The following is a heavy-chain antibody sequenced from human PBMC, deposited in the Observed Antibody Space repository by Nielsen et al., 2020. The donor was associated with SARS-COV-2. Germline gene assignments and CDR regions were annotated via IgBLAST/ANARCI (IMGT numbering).Heavy chain of an antibody. D-gene: IGHD6-19*01. Sequence: SETLSLTCRVSGGSISSGDYYWSWIRQPPGKGLEWIGYINHSGDSDFNPSLTSRVMLSVDTSNNQFSLHLISVTAADTAVYFCARDRGSGRYKGRTEYWGQGTLVTVSS. V-gene: IGHV4-30-4*01. CDR2: INHSGDS. CDR1: GGSISSGDYY. J-gene: IGHJ4*02. CDR3: ARDRGSGRYKGRTEY.